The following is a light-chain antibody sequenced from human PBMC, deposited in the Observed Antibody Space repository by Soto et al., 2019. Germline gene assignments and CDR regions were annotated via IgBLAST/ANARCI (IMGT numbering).Light chain of an antibody. V-gene: IGKV3-11*01. CDR1: QNVDKF. CDR2: DSS. Sequence: EIELTQSPATLSLSSGETATLSCSASQNVDKFLAWYQQRPGQPPRLLIFDSSNRATGVPVRFSGSGSGTVFTLTIGSLEPEDSAVYYCQQRKNWPPISFGQGTRLEIK. CDR3: QQRKNWPPIS. J-gene: IGKJ5*01.